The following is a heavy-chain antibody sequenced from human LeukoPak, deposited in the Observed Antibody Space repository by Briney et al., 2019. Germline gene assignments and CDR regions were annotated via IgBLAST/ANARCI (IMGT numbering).Heavy chain of an antibody. V-gene: IGHV3-48*03. J-gene: IGHJ4*02. CDR3: ARDVPWNWNDERIPFDY. Sequence: GGSLRLSCAASGFTFSSYEMDWVRQAPGKGLEWVSYISSSGGTIYYADSVKGRFTISRDNAKNSLYLQMNSLRAEDTAVYYCARDVPWNWNDERIPFDYWGQGTLVTVSS. D-gene: IGHD1-1*01. CDR2: ISSSGGTI. CDR1: GFTFSSYE.